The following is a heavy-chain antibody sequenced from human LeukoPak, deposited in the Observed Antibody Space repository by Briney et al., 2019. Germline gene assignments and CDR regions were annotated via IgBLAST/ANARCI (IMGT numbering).Heavy chain of an antibody. CDR2: ISYDGSNK. CDR1: GFTFSSYA. CDR3: ARIPLVHYDSSGYDAFDI. D-gene: IGHD3-22*01. V-gene: IGHV3-30-3*01. Sequence: GGSLRLSCAASGFTFSSYAMHWVRQAPGKGLEWVAVISYDGSNKYYADSVKGRFTISRDNSKNTLYLQMNSLRAEDTAGYYCARIPLVHYDSSGYDAFDIWGQGTMVTVSS. J-gene: IGHJ3*02.